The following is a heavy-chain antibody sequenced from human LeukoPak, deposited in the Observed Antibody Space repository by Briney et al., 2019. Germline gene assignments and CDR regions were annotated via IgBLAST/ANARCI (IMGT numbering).Heavy chain of an antibody. CDR1: GGTFSSYA. Sequence: ASVKVSCKASGGTFSSYAISWVRQAPGQGLEWMGGIIPMFGIVDYAQKFQGRVTIIADEYMTTAYMELSSLSSEDTAVYYCARGPPKEYYYYYMDVWGKGTTVTISS. CDR3: ARGPPKEYYYYYMDV. V-gene: IGHV1-69*13. J-gene: IGHJ6*03. CDR2: IIPMFGIV.